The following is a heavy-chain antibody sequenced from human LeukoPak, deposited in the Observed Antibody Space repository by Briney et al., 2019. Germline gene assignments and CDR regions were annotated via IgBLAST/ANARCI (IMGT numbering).Heavy chain of an antibody. CDR3: ARVPDKGVVVPVASAVPP. CDR1: GGSISSYY. CDR2: INHSGST. V-gene: IGHV4-34*01. D-gene: IGHD2-2*01. J-gene: IGHJ5*02. Sequence: PSETLSLTCTVSGGSISSYYWSWIRQPPGKGLEWIGEINHSGSTNYNPSLKSRVTISVDTSKSQFSLKLSSVTAADTAVYYCARVPDKGVVVPVASAVPPWGQGTLVTVSS.